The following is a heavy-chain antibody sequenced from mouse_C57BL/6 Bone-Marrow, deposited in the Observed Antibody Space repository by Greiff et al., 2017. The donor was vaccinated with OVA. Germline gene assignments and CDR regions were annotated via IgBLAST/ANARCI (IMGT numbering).Heavy chain of an antibody. J-gene: IGHJ4*01. CDR1: GYTFTSYW. D-gene: IGHD1-1*01. V-gene: IGHV1-69*01. CDR2: IDPSDSYT. Sequence: VQLQQPGAELVMPGASVKLSCKASGYTFTSYWMHWVKQRPGQGLEWIGEIDPSDSYTNYNQKFKGKSTLTVDKSSSTAYMQLSSLKSEDSAVYYCARETYITTVVARYYYAMDYWGQGTSVTVSS. CDR3: ARETYITTVVARYYYAMDY.